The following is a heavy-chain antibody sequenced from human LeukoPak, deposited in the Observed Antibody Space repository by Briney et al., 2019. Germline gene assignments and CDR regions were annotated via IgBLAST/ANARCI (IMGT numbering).Heavy chain of an antibody. D-gene: IGHD4-17*01. CDR1: GYSFTSYW. V-gene: IGHV5-51*01. CDR2: IYPGDSDA. J-gene: IGHJ6*02. Sequence: NLGESLKISCKGSGYSFTSYWIGWVRQMPGKGLEWMGIIYPGDSDARNSPSFQDQVTISADKSISTAYLQWSSLKASDTAMYYCARHRTVTRGMDVWGQGTTVTVSS. CDR3: ARHRTVTRGMDV.